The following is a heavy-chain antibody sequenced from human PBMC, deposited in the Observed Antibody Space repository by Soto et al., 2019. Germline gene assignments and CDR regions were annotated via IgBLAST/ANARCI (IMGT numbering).Heavy chain of an antibody. Sequence: GGSLRLSCAASGFTFSSYGMHWVRQAPGKGLEWVAVISYDGSNKYYADSVKGRFTISRDNSKNTLYLQMNSLRAEDTAVYYCAKERTGVLSSYYMDVWGKGTTVTVSS. D-gene: IGHD2-15*01. V-gene: IGHV3-30*18. CDR2: ISYDGSNK. J-gene: IGHJ6*03. CDR1: GFTFSSYG. CDR3: AKERTGVLSSYYMDV.